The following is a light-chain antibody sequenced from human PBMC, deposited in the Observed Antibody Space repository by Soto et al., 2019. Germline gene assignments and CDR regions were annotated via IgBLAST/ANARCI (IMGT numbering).Light chain of an antibody. CDR2: DVT. CDR3: CSYAGDTTFYV. J-gene: IGLJ1*01. Sequence: QSALTQTASVSGSPGQSITISCTGTSGDVGKFNLVFWYQHHPCRAPKLIIYDVTQWPSGAYTLSLGFKSVNTASLTVFGLQADDAAEYYCCSYAGDTTFYVFGTGTKVTVL. V-gene: IGLV2-23*02. CDR1: SGDVGKFNL.